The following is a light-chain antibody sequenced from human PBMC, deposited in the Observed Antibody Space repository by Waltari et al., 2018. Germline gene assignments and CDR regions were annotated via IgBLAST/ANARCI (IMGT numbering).Light chain of an antibody. V-gene: IGKV3-15*01. CDR1: QSVSSN. CDR2: GAS. J-gene: IGKJ1*01. Sequence: EIMMMQSPATLSVSPGERATLPCRASQSVSSNLAWYQHKPGQAPWLLIYGASTRATGIPARFSGSGSGTEFTLTISSLQSEDFAVYYCQQYNNWPWTFGQGTKVENK. CDR3: QQYNNWPWT.